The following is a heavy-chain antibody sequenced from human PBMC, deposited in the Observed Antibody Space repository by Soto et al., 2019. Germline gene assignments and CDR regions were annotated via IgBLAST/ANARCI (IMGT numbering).Heavy chain of an antibody. V-gene: IGHV1-46*01. J-gene: IGHJ4*02. CDR3: ARDARPSGSVDNCPDY. CDR1: GYTYTRYY. D-gene: IGHD3-10*01. CDR2: IDPSGGGA. Sequence: ASVKVSCKASGYTYTRYYLHWVRQAPGQGLKWMGIIDPSGGGAAYAQDFEGRLTLTRGTSTSRVYTDLSSLEYEDTALYYCARDARPSGSVDNCPDYCGQGTLVTVSS.